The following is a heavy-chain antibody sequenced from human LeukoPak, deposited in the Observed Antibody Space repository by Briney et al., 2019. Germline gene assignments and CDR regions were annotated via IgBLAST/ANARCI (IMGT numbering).Heavy chain of an antibody. CDR3: ARSLYYDFWSGYYTDY. CDR1: GGTFSSYA. CDR2: IIPILGIA. Sequence: SVKVSCKASGGTFSSYAISWVRQAPGQGLEWMGRIIPILGIANYAQKFQGRVTITADKSTSTAYMELSSLRSEETAVYYCARSLYYDFWSGYYTDYWGQGTLVTVSS. J-gene: IGHJ4*02. D-gene: IGHD3-3*01. V-gene: IGHV1-69*04.